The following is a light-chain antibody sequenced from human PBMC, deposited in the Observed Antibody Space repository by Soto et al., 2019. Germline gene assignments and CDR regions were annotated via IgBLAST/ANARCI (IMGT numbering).Light chain of an antibody. CDR1: SRDVGGYNY. CDR3: SSYTSSSTLYV. Sequence: QSVLNQPASVSGSPGQSINISLTGTSRDVGGYNYVSWYQQHPGKAPKLMIYDVSNRPSGVSNRFSGSKSGNTASLTISGLQAEDVADYYCSSYTSSSTLYVFGTGTKVTVL. V-gene: IGLV2-14*01. CDR2: DVS. J-gene: IGLJ1*01.